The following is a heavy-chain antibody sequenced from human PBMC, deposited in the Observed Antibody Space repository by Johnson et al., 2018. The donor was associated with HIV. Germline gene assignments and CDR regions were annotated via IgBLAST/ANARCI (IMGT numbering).Heavy chain of an antibody. CDR2: IKQDGSEE. CDR3: ARDGVYSSPWDAFDI. V-gene: IGHV3-7*05. CDR1: GFTFSNYW. D-gene: IGHD6-13*01. Sequence: VQLVESGGGLVQPGGSLRLSCAASGFTFSNYWMSWVRQAPGKGLEWVANIKQDGSEEYYVDSMEGRFTISRDNAKNSLYLQMDSLRAEDTAVYYCARDGVYSSPWDAFDIWGQGTMVTVYS. J-gene: IGHJ3*02.